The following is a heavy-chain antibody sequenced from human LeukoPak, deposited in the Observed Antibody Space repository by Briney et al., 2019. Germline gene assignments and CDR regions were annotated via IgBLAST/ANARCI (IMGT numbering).Heavy chain of an antibody. V-gene: IGHV4-61*05. CDR1: GGSISSSRFY. J-gene: IGHJ3*02. Sequence: PSETLSLTCTVSGGSISSSRFYWGWIRQPPGKGLEWIGCLYYGGSTNYNPSLKSRVTISVDTSKNQFSLKLTSVTAADTAVYYCAVDFGDKPDAFDIWGQGTMVTVSS. CDR3: AVDFGDKPDAFDI. D-gene: IGHD4-23*01. CDR2: LYYGGST.